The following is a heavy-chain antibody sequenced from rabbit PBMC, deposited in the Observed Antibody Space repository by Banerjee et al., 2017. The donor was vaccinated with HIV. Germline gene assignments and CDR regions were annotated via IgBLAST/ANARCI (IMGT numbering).Heavy chain of an antibody. V-gene: IGHV1S40*01. CDR1: GFSLSNNYV. CDR2: IDAGSSGST. D-gene: IGHD4-1*01. CDR3: ARDLAGVIGWNFNL. J-gene: IGHJ4*01. Sequence: QSLQESGGGLFQPGGSLALTCKASGFSLSNNYVMCWVRQAPGKGLEWIACIDAGSSGSTYYASWAKGRFTISKTSSTTVTLQMTSLTAADTATYFCARDLAGVIGWNFNLWGPGTLVTVS.